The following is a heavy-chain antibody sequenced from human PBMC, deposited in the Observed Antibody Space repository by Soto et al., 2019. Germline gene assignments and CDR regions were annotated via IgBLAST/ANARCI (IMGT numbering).Heavy chain of an antibody. V-gene: IGHV4-59*01. CDR3: VKGGSSKFDP. CDR1: GGSISSYY. J-gene: IGHJ5*02. D-gene: IGHD6-6*01. Sequence: SETLSLTCTVSGGSISSYYWSWIRQPPGKGLEWIGYIYYTGSTYYNPSLKSRVTISVDTSKSHFSLKLSSVTAADTAVYYCVKGGSSKFDPWGQGTLVTVSS. CDR2: IYYTGST.